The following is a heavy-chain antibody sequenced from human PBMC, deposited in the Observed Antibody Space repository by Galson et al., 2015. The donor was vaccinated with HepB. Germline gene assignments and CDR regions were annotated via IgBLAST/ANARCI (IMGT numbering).Heavy chain of an antibody. CDR2: ISGGGGHT. J-gene: IGHJ4*02. D-gene: IGHD3-22*01. CDR3: AKGGSRYYDSSGFYRYRFLVAY. V-gene: IGHV3-23*01. Sequence: SLRLSCASSGFTFTSYALGWVRQAPGKGLEWVSSISGGGGHTYYSESVKGRFTISRDRSKNTVYLQMTRLGAEDTAIYYCAKGGSRYYDSSGFYRYRFLVAYWGRGTLVTVSS. CDR1: GFTFTSYA.